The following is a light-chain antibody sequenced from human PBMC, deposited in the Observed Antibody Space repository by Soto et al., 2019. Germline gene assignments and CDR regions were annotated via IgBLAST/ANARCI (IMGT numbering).Light chain of an antibody. J-gene: IGKJ1*01. CDR2: GAS. CDR3: QQYGRSPT. Sequence: EIVLTQSPGTLSLSPVERATLSCMASQSVSSSYLAWYQQKPGQAPRLLIFGASTRATGIPDRFSGSGSGTDFTLTISRLEPEDFVVYYCQQYGRSPTFGQGTKVDIK. CDR1: QSVSSSY. V-gene: IGKV3-20*01.